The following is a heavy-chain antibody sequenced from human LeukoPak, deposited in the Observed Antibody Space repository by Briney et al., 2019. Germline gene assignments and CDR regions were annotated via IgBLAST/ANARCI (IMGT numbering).Heavy chain of an antibody. CDR2: IYHSGST. D-gene: IGHD6-13*01. J-gene: IGHJ4*02. CDR1: GRSISSGGYY. V-gene: IGHV4-30-2*01. Sequence: SETLSLTCTVSGRSISSGGYYWSWIRQPPGKGLEWIGYIYHSGSTYYNTSLKSRVTISVDGSKNQFSLKLSSVTAADTAVYYCARDRDSSTWYSYFDYWGQXTLXXVSS. CDR3: ARDRDSSTWYSYFDY.